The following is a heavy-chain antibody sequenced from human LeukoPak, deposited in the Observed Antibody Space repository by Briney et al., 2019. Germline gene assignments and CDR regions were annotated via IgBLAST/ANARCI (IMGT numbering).Heavy chain of an antibody. CDR2: IYHSGST. J-gene: IGHJ5*02. CDR3: AREVPTVTRYNWFDP. D-gene: IGHD4-17*01. Sequence: SETLSLTCTVSGYSISSGYYWGWIRQPPGKGLEWIGSIYHSGSTYYNPSLKSRVTISVDTSKNQYSLKLSSVTAADTAVYYCAREVPTVTRYNWFDPWGQGTLVTVSS. V-gene: IGHV4-38-2*02. CDR1: GYSISSGYY.